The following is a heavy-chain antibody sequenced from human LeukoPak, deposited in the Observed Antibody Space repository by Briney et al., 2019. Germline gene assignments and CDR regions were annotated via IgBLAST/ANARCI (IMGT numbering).Heavy chain of an antibody. D-gene: IGHD1-1*01. CDR2: IYYSGST. J-gene: IGHJ2*01. V-gene: IGHV4-31*03. Sequence: PSETLSLTCTVSGGSISSGGYYWSWIRQHPGKGLEWIGYIYYSGSTYYNPSLKSRVTISVDRSKNQFSLKLSSVTAADTAVYYCARDQGVPSPAYWYFDLWGRGTLVTVSS. CDR1: GGSISSGGYY. CDR3: ARDQGVPSPAYWYFDL.